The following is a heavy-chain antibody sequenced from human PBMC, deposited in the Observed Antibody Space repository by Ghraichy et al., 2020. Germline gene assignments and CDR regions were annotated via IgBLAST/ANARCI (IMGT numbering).Heavy chain of an antibody. V-gene: IGHV4-59*01. J-gene: IGHJ4*02. Sequence: SETLSLTCTVSGGSISSYYWSWIRQPPGKGLEWIGYIYYSGSTNYNPSLKSRVTISVDTSKNQFSLKLSSVTAADTAVYYCARGRYSGSPDYWGQGTLVTVSS. CDR3: ARGRYSGSPDY. CDR1: GGSISSYY. CDR2: IYYSGST. D-gene: IGHD6-13*01.